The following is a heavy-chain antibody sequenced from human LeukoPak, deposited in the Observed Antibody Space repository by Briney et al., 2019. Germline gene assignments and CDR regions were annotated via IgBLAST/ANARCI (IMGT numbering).Heavy chain of an antibody. CDR1: GFTFGNYW. CDR3: ARDRGDDCYLFHCRMDV. D-gene: IGHD2-21*02. V-gene: IGHV3-7*01. J-gene: IGHJ6*02. Sequence: PGGSLRLSCVASGFTFGNYWMSWVRQAPGKGLEGLANIKQDGSEKYYVDSVKGRFTMSRDNAKNSLYLQMNNLRAEDTAVYYCARDRGDDCYLFHCRMDVWGQGTTVTVSS. CDR2: IKQDGSEK.